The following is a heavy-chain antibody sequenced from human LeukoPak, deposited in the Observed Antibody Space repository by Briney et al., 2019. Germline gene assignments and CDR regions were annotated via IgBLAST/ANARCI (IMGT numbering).Heavy chain of an antibody. CDR2: ISYDGSNK. CDR3: ARDHGYSYGTSAFDI. D-gene: IGHD5-18*01. Sequence: DPGGSLRLSCAASGFTFSSYAMHWVRQAPGKGLEWVAVISYDGSNKYYADSVKGRFTISRDNAKNSLYLQMNSLRAEDTAVYYCARDHGYSYGTSAFDIWGQGTMVTVSS. CDR1: GFTFSSYA. V-gene: IGHV3-30-3*01. J-gene: IGHJ3*02.